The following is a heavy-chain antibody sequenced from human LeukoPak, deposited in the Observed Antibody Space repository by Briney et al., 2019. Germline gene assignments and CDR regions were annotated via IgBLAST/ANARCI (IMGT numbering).Heavy chain of an antibody. D-gene: IGHD3-10*01. CDR1: GGSISSYY. V-gene: IGHV4-59*08. CDR3: ASDTYYYASGSHLGRDSYYYYYMDV. J-gene: IGHJ6*03. CDR2: IYYSGST. Sequence: SETLSLTCTVSGGSISSYYWSWIRQPPGKGLEWIGYIYYSGSTNYNPSVKSRVTISVDTSKNQFSLKLSSVTAADTAVYYCASDTYYYASGSHLGRDSYYYYYMDVWGKGTTVTISS.